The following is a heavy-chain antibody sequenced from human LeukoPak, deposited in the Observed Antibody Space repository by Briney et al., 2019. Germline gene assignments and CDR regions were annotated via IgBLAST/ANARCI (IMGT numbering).Heavy chain of an antibody. CDR2: ISAYNGNT. Sequence: ASVKVSCKASGYTFTGYYMHWVRQAPGQGLEWMGWISAYNGNTNYAQKLQGRVTMTTDTSTSTAYMELRSLRSDDTAVFYCARDEAPMVRGLGGYWGQGTLVTVSS. J-gene: IGHJ4*02. V-gene: IGHV1-18*04. CDR3: ARDEAPMVRGLGGY. CDR1: GYTFTGYY. D-gene: IGHD3-10*01.